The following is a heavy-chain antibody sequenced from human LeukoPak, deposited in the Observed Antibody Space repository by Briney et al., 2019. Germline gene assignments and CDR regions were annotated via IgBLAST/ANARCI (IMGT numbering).Heavy chain of an antibody. Sequence: GGSLRLSCAASGFTLRSYTMNWVRQAPGKGLEWVSSIGISSNKIYYADSVKGRFIISRDNAKNSVYLQMNSLRAEDTAVYYCARDRGYGDNPSGFDPCGRGPRVTVSS. CDR2: IGISSNKI. CDR3: ARDRGYGDNPSGFDP. D-gene: IGHD5-12*01. CDR1: GFTLRSYT. V-gene: IGHV3-21*01. J-gene: IGHJ5*02.